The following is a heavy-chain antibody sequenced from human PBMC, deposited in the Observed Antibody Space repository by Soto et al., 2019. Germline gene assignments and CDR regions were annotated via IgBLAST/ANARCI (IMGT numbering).Heavy chain of an antibody. Sequence: GGSLRLSCAASGFTFSSYWMHWVRQAPGKGLVWVSRINSDGSSTSYADSVKGRFTISRDNAKNTLYLQMNSLRAEDTAVYYCARGYSYENYYGMDVWGQGTTVTVSS. CDR2: INSDGSST. V-gene: IGHV3-74*01. CDR1: GFTFSSYW. D-gene: IGHD5-18*01. CDR3: ARGYSYENYYGMDV. J-gene: IGHJ6*02.